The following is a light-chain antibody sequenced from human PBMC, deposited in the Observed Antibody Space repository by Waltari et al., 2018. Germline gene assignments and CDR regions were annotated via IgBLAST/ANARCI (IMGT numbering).Light chain of an antibody. CDR2: DAS. J-gene: IGKJ1*01. Sequence: EIVLTQSPGTLSLSPGARATPPCRARQSFGSSLAWYPQKPGQAPRLLIYDASRRATGIPDRFSGGGSGTDFSLTLNRLEPEDVAVYYCQNYVRLPATFGQGTKVEVK. V-gene: IGKV3-20*01. CDR3: QNYVRLPAT. CDR1: QSFGSS.